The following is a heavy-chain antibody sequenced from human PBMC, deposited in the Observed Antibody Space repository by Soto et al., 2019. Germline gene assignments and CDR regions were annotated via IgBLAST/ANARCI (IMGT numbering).Heavy chain of an antibody. CDR2: IIPILGIA. Sequence: QVQLVQSGAEVKKPGSSVKVSCKASGGTFSSYTISWVRQAPGQGLEWMGRIIPILGIANYAQKFQGRVTITADKSTSTAYMELSSLRSEDTAVYYCAKEPRGQQLVTDWGKGSLVTVSS. CDR3: AKEPRGQQLVTD. J-gene: IGHJ4*02. V-gene: IGHV1-69*08. CDR1: GGTFSSYT. D-gene: IGHD6-13*01.